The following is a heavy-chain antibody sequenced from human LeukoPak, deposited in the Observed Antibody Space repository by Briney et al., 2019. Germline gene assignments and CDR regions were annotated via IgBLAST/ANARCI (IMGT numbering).Heavy chain of an antibody. CDR2: INRDGSTT. Sequence: PGGSLGLSCEASGFTFSSNWMNWVRQTPEEGLVWVSRINRDGSTTAYADSVKGRFTISRDNAKNTLYLQMNSLRAEDTAVYYCAREGGYCSSISCWNWFDPWGQGTLVTVSS. J-gene: IGHJ5*02. D-gene: IGHD2-2*01. CDR3: AREGGYCSSISCWNWFDP. V-gene: IGHV3-74*01. CDR1: GFTFSSNW.